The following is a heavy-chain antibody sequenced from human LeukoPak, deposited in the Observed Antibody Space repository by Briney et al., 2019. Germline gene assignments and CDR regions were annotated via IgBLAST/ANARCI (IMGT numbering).Heavy chain of an antibody. CDR1: GFTISGNY. CDR2: IYSGGST. D-gene: IGHD3-22*01. Sequence: PGGSLRLSCAASGFTISGNYMSWVRQAPGKGLEWVSVIYSGGSTYYADSVKGRFTISRDNSKNTLYLQMNSLRAEDTAVYYCASPSSGYYYGPFDYWGQGTLVTVSS. CDR3: ASPSSGYYYGPFDY. V-gene: IGHV3-66*01. J-gene: IGHJ4*02.